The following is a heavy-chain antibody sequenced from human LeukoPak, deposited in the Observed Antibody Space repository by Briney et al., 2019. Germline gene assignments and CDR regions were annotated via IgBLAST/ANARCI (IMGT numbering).Heavy chain of an antibody. CDR1: GFTFSSYA. V-gene: IGHV3-23*01. CDR3: ARARYCGGDCYSRAFDY. CDR2: ISGSGGST. J-gene: IGHJ4*02. Sequence: GGSLRLSCAASGFTFSSYAMTWVRQAPGKGLEWVSAISGSGGSTYYADSVKGRFTISRHNSKNTLYLQMNSLRAEDTAVYYCARARYCGGDCYSRAFDYWGQGTLVTVSS. D-gene: IGHD2-21*02.